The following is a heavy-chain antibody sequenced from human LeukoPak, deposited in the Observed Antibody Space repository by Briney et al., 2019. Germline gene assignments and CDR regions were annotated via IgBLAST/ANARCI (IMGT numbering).Heavy chain of an antibody. CDR1: GGTFGSYA. J-gene: IGHJ6*03. CDR2: IIPIFGTA. V-gene: IGHV1-69*05. CDR3: ARDSSGWTKAYYYMDV. D-gene: IGHD6-19*01. Sequence: SVKVSCKASGGTFGSYAISWVRQAPGQGLEWMGGIIPIFGTANYAQKFQGRVTITTDESTSTAYMELSSLRSEDTAVYYCARDSSGWTKAYYYMDVWGKGTTVTVSS.